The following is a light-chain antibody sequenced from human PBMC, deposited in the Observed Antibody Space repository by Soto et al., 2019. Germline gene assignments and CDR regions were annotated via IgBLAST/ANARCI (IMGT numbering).Light chain of an antibody. CDR1: QSISSW. CDR2: AAS. CDR3: QERNNWPPVRLT. J-gene: IGKJ4*01. Sequence: DIQMTQSPSTLSGSVGDRVTITCRASQSISSWLAWYQQKPGKAPKLLIYAASSLQSGVPSRFSGSGSGTDFTLTISSLQPEDVAVYYCQERNNWPPVRLTFGGGTKVDIK. V-gene: IGKV1-5*01.